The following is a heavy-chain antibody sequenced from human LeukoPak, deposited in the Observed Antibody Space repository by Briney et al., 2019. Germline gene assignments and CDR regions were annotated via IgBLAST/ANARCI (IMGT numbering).Heavy chain of an antibody. V-gene: IGHV4-39*07. CDR3: ARGPRGYYYGMDV. J-gene: IGHJ6*02. CDR1: GGSISSSSYY. D-gene: IGHD3-16*01. Sequence: PSETLSLTCTVSGGSISSSSYYWGWIRQPPGKGLEWIGSIYYSGSPYYNPSLMSRVTMSVDTSKNQFSLKLSPVTAADTAVYYCARGPRGYYYGMDVWGQGTTVTVSS. CDR2: IYYSGSP.